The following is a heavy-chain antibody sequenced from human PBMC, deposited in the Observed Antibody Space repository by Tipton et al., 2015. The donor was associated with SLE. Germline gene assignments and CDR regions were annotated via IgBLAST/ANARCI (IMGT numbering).Heavy chain of an antibody. V-gene: IGHV4-59*01. Sequence: TLSLTCTVSGASISGYYLSWIRQPPGKGLEWLGYIYYSGSTNYNPSLKSRVTISLDMSKKQFSLRLSSVTAADTAVYYCARLTPWGYDYWGPGMLVTVSS. CDR1: GASISGYY. CDR2: IYYSGST. CDR3: ARLTPWGYDY. J-gene: IGHJ4*02. D-gene: IGHD7-27*01.